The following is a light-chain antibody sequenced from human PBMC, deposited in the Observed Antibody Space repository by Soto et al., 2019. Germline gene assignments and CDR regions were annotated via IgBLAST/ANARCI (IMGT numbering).Light chain of an antibody. V-gene: IGLV1-44*01. J-gene: IGLJ1*01. CDR3: AAWDDSLSGYV. CDR1: GSNIGSNA. Sequence: SLLTQPPSASGTPGQRVTISCSGSGSNIGSNAVNWYQQLPGTAPKLLIYTNDQRPSGVPDRFSGSKSGTSGSLAISGLQSEDEADYYCAAWDDSLSGYVFGTGTKVTVL. CDR2: TND.